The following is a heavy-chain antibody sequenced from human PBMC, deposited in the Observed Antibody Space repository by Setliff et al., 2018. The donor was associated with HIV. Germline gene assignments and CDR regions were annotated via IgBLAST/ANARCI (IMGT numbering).Heavy chain of an antibody. CDR1: GGSISPTNYC. CDR2: VCYSGGT. J-gene: IGHJ4*02. CDR3: ASSPAWRSDSGLHTFDY. V-gene: IGHV4-39*01. Sequence: SETLSLTCIVSGGSISPTNYCWGWIRQTPGQGLEWIGTVCYSGGTYYNPSLMGRVTISIDTSKNQFSLKLSSVTAADTAVYYCASSPAWRSDSGLHTFDYWGQGTLVTVSS. D-gene: IGHD2-15*01.